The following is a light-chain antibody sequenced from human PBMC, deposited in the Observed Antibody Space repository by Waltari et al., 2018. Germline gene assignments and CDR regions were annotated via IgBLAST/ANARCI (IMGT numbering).Light chain of an antibody. Sequence: SYVLTQPPSVSVAPGETARITCGGDNIGSYSVHWYQQKPGQAPGLVIFYDRDRPSGIPERLSGPNSGNTATLTISRVEAGDEANYYCQVWNAAIDPGVFGTGTEVTV. V-gene: IGLV3-21*04. J-gene: IGLJ1*01. CDR3: QVWNAAIDPGV. CDR2: YDR. CDR1: NIGSYS.